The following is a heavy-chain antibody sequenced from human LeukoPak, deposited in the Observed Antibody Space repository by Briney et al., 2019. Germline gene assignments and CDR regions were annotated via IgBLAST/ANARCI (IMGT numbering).Heavy chain of an antibody. Sequence: SETLSLTCTVSGGSISSYYWSWTRQPPGKGLEWIGYISYSGGTNYNPSLKSRVIISLDTSKNQFSLKLSSVTAADTAVYYCAGHHPRNTVDFWGQGTLVTVSS. CDR2: ISYSGGT. V-gene: IGHV4-59*08. CDR1: GGSISSYY. D-gene: IGHD2/OR15-2a*01. CDR3: AGHHPRNTVDF. J-gene: IGHJ4*02.